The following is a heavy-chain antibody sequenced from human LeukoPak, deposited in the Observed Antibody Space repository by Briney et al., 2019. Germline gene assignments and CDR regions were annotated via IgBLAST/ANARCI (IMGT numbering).Heavy chain of an antibody. CDR1: GGSISSSSYY. D-gene: IGHD3-22*01. CDR2: IYYSGST. Sequence: SETLSLTCTVSGGSISSSSYYWGWIRQPPGKGLEWIGSIYYSGSTYYNPSLKSRVTISGDTSKNHFSLTLSSVTAADTAVHYCARSYDSSASGFDYWGQGTLVTVSP. V-gene: IGHV4-39*02. CDR3: ARSYDSSASGFDY. J-gene: IGHJ4*02.